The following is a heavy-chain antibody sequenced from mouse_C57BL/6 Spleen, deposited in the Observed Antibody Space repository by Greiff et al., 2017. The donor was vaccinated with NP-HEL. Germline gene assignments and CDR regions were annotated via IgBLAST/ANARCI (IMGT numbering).Heavy chain of an antibody. CDR1: GYAFSSSW. CDR2: IYPGDGDT. CDR3: ARERGIYYGYDVRYFDV. D-gene: IGHD2-2*01. J-gene: IGHJ1*03. Sequence: QVQLQQSGPELVKPGASVKISCKASGYAFSSSWMNWVKQRPGKGLEWIGRIYPGDGDTNYNGKFKGKATLTADKSSSTAYMQLSSLTSEDSAVYFCARERGIYYGYDVRYFDVWGTGTTVTVSS. V-gene: IGHV1-82*01.